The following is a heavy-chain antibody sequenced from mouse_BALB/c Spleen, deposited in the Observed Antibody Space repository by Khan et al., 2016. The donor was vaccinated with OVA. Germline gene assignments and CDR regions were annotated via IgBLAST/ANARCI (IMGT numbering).Heavy chain of an antibody. CDR1: GFSLTGYG. CDR2: IWGDGST. V-gene: IGHV2-6-7*01. J-gene: IGHJ4*01. D-gene: IGHD2-10*01. Sequence: QVQLKESGPGLVAPSQSLSITCTVSGFSLTGYGVNWVRQPPGKGLEWLGMIWGDGSTDYNSGIKSRLSITKDNSTSQVFLKMNSLQTDDTARYYCARAYYANYREAMDYWGQGNSVTVSS. CDR3: ARAYYANYREAMDY.